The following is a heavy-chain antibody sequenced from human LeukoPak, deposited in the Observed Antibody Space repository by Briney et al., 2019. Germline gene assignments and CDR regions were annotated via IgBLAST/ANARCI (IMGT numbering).Heavy chain of an antibody. CDR2: IYSGGST. J-gene: IGHJ4*02. CDR1: GFTVSSNY. Sequence: GGSLRLSCAASGFTVSSNYMSWVRQAPGKGLEWVSVIYSGGSTYYADSVKGRFTISRDNSKNTLYLQMNSLRAEDTAVYYCAGGGDFWSGYGDYWGQGTLVTVSS. D-gene: IGHD3-3*01. V-gene: IGHV3-53*01. CDR3: AGGGDFWSGYGDY.